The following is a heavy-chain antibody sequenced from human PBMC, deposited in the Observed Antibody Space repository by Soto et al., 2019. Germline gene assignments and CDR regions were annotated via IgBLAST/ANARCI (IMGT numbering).Heavy chain of an antibody. D-gene: IGHD4-4*01. CDR1: GGTFSSYA. CDR3: ARGGFTVTTSFDY. J-gene: IGHJ4*02. V-gene: IGHV1-69*13. Sequence: GASVKVSCKASGGTFSSYAISWVRQAPGQGLEWMGGIIPIFGTANYAQKFQGSVTITADESTSTAYMELSSLRSEDTAVYYCARGGFTVTTSFDYWGQGTPVTVSS. CDR2: IIPIFGTA.